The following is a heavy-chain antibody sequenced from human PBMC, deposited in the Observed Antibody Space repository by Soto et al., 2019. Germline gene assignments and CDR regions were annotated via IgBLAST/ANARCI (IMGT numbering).Heavy chain of an antibody. Sequence: ASVKVSCKASGYTFTSYGIRWVRQAPGQGLEWMGWISAYNGNTNYAQKLQGRVTMTTDTSTSTAYMELRSLRSDDTAVYYCAREPSRGYCSGGSCYSRVIRWFDPWGQGTLVTVS. CDR3: AREPSRGYCSGGSCYSRVIRWFDP. V-gene: IGHV1-18*01. CDR2: ISAYNGNT. J-gene: IGHJ5*02. CDR1: GYTFTSYG. D-gene: IGHD2-15*01.